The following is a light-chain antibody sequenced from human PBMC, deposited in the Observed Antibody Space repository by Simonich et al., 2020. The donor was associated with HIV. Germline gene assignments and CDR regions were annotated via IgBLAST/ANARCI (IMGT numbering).Light chain of an antibody. CDR2: DNI. Sequence: QSVLTQPPSVSGAPGQRVTISCTGSSSNIGAGYDVPWYQQLPGTAPKLLIYDNINRPSGIPDRFSVAKSGASASLAITGLQAEDEADYYCQSYDSSLSAWVFGGGTKVTVL. J-gene: IGLJ3*02. V-gene: IGLV1-40*01. CDR3: QSYDSSLSAWV. CDR1: SSNIGAGYD.